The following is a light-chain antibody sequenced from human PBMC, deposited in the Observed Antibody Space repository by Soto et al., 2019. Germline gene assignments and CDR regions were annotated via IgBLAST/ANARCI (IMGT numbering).Light chain of an antibody. Sequence: QSVLTQPPSVSGAPGQRVTISCTGSSSNIGGSDVQWYQQLPRTAPKLLIYANSNRPSGVPDRFSGSKSGTSASLAITGLQAEDEADYYCQSYDSSLSGVLFGGGTKVTVL. CDR2: ANS. CDR1: SSNIGGSD. V-gene: IGLV1-40*01. J-gene: IGLJ2*01. CDR3: QSYDSSLSGVL.